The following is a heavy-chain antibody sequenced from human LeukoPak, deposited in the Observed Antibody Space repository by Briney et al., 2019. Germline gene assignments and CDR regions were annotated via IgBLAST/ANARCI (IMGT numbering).Heavy chain of an antibody. Sequence: GGSLRLSCAASGFTFSSYGMHWVRQAPGKGLEWVAIIYYDGSDKYYADSVKGRFTISRDNSKDTLYLQMNSLRAEDTAVYYCARQIAYYYDSSGYYATDYWGQGTLVTASS. CDR2: IYYDGSDK. CDR3: ARQIAYYYDSSGYYATDY. V-gene: IGHV3-33*01. J-gene: IGHJ4*02. D-gene: IGHD3-22*01. CDR1: GFTFSSYG.